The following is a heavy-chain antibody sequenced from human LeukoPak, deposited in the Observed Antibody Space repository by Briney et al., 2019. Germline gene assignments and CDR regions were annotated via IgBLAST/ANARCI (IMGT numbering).Heavy chain of an antibody. V-gene: IGHV4-59*01. D-gene: IGHD4-17*01. Sequence: SETLSLTCTVSGGSISSYYWSWIRQPPGKGLEWIGYIYYSGSTNYNPSLKSRVTISVDTSKNQFSLKLSSVTAADTAVYYCARAPYGDYGYWGQGTLVTVSS. CDR3: ARAPYGDYGY. CDR1: GGSISSYY. J-gene: IGHJ4*02. CDR2: IYYSGST.